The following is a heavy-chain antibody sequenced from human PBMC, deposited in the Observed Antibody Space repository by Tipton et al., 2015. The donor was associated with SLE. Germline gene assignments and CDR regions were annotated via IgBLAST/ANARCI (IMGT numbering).Heavy chain of an antibody. J-gene: IGHJ5*02. D-gene: IGHD6-13*01. CDR3: ARDGGGAAAGYNWFDP. CDR2: IYYSGST. V-gene: IGHV4-59*01. Sequence: PGLVKPSETLSLTCTVSGGSISSYYWSWIRQPPGKGLEWIGYIYYSGSTNYNPSLKSRVTISVDTSKNQFSLKLSSVTAADTAVYYCARDGGGAAAGYNWFDPWGQGTLVTVSS. CDR1: GGSISSYY.